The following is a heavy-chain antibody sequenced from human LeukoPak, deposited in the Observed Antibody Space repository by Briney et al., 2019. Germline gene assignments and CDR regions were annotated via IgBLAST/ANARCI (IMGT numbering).Heavy chain of an antibody. Sequence: GGSLRLSCAASGFTFSSYDMNWVRQAPGKGLEWVSYISSSSRTIYYADSVKGRFTISRDNAKNSLYLQMNSLRGEATAVYYCARGAAAGRYDYYYMDVWGKGTTVTVSS. V-gene: IGHV3-48*04. CDR1: GFTFSSYD. CDR2: ISSSSRTI. D-gene: IGHD6-13*01. J-gene: IGHJ6*03. CDR3: ARGAAAGRYDYYYMDV.